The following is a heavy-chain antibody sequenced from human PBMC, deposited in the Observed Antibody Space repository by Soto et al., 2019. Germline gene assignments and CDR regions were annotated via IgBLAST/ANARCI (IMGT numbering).Heavy chain of an antibody. CDR3: AKDRLGDYYYYGMDV. V-gene: IGHV3-23*01. CDR2: IGDRGTTT. D-gene: IGHD4-17*01. J-gene: IGHJ6*02. CDR1: GFTFSRYA. Sequence: EVQLLQSGGGLVQPGGSLRLSCVGSGFTFSRYAMIWVRQTPGKGLEWVAGIGDRGTTTYYADSVKGRSTTSRDNSGNTLFLQTNTLRAEDTAVYCCAKDRLGDYYYYGMDVWGQGTTVTVS.